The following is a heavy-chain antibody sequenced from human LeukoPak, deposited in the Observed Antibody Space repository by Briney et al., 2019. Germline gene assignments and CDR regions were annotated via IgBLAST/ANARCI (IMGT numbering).Heavy chain of an antibody. CDR2: FDPEDGET. CDR3: AKDLWGSGSYSFDY. Sequence: ASVKVSCKVSGYTLTELSMHWVRQAPGKGLEWMGGFDPEDGETIYAQKFQGRVTMTEDTSTDTAYMELSGLRSEDTAVYYCAKDLWGSGSYSFDYWGQGTLVTVSS. J-gene: IGHJ4*02. CDR1: GYTLTELS. V-gene: IGHV1-24*01. D-gene: IGHD1-26*01.